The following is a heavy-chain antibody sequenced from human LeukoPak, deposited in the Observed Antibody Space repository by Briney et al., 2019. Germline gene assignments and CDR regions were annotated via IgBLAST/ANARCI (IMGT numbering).Heavy chain of an antibody. V-gene: IGHV1-18*01. Sequence: ASVKVCCKASGYTFTSYGISWVRQAPGQGLEWMGWISAYNGNTNYAQKLQGRVTMTTDTSTSTAYMELRSLRSDDTAVYYCARAGRRITMIVVVIQRPLDYWGQGTLVTVSS. CDR2: ISAYNGNT. CDR1: GYTFTSYG. D-gene: IGHD3-22*01. CDR3: ARAGRRITMIVVVIQRPLDY. J-gene: IGHJ4*02.